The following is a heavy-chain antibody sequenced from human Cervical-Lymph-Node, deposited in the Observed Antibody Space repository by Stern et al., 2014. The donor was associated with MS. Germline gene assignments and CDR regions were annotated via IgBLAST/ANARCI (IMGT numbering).Heavy chain of an antibody. CDR3: AHSRVKYCRGGTCYSSLFDY. V-gene: IGHV2-5*02. J-gene: IGHJ4*02. D-gene: IGHD2-15*01. CDR2: LYWADDK. CDR1: GFSVATAGVG. Sequence: QVTLKESGPTLVKPTQTVTLTCTLSGFSVATAGVGVGWIRQPPGKALEWLGLLYWADDKLYSPSLKNRLTIIKDTSKNQVVLTMTNVDPVDTATYYCAHSRVKYCRGGTCYSSLFDYWGQGTLVTVSS.